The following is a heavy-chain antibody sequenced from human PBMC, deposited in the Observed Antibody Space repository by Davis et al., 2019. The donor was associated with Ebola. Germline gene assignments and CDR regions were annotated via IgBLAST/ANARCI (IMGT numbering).Heavy chain of an antibody. D-gene: IGHD3-3*01. Sequence: GESLKISCAASGFTVSSNYMSWVRQAPGKGLEWVSAIYSGGRTYYADSVKGRFTISRDNSKNTIFLQMNSLRVEDTAVYYCATRLRFLESIENDHQYVVDVWGQGTTVTVSS. CDR2: IYSGGRT. J-gene: IGHJ6*02. V-gene: IGHV3-53*01. CDR1: GFTVSSNY. CDR3: ATRLRFLESIENDHQYVVDV.